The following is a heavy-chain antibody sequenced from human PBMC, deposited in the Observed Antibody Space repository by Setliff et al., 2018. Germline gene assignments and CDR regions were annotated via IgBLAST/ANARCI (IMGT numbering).Heavy chain of an antibody. J-gene: IGHJ6*03. CDR2: INAGNGNT. Sequence: ASVKVSCKASGYTFTGYYMHWVRQAPGQRLEWMGWINAGNGNTKYSQKFQGRVTITRDTSASTAYMELSSLRSEDTAVYYCARDRVPPLFGVGSYYYMDVWGKGTTVTVSS. CDR1: GYTFTGYY. CDR3: ARDRVPPLFGVGSYYYMDV. D-gene: IGHD3-3*01. V-gene: IGHV1-3*01.